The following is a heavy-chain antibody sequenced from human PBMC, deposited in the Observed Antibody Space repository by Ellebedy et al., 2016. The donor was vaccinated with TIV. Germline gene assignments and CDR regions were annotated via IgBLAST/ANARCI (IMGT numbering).Heavy chain of an antibody. CDR3: ARETGNSNTTAPSVWFDP. D-gene: IGHD1-1*01. V-gene: IGHV1-69*06. CDR1: GATFSSYA. J-gene: IGHJ5*02. CDR2: IIPIFGTT. Sequence: AASVKVSCKASGATFSSYAISWARQAPGQGLEWMGGIIPIFGTTNYAQKFQGRVTITADKSTSTAYMELSSLTSADTALYYCARETGNSNTTAPSVWFDPWGQGTLVTVSS.